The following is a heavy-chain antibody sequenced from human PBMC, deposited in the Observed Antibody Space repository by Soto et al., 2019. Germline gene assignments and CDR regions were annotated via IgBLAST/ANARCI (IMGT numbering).Heavy chain of an antibody. CDR1: GFTYSSYS. V-gene: IGHV3-48*02. CDR2: ISSSGSTI. Sequence: GVLRLSCAASGFTYSSYSMNWVRQAPGKGLEWVSYISSSGSTIYYADSVKGRFTISRDNAKNSLYLQMNSLRDEDAAVYYCWCTRGYWGQGTLVTVSS. D-gene: IGHD2-8*01. CDR3: WCTRGY. J-gene: IGHJ4*02.